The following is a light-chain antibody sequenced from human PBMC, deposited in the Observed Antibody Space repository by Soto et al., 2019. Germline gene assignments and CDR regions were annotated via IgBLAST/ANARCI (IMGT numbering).Light chain of an antibody. Sequence: EIVMTQSPATLSVSPGERATLSCRASQSVNSNLAWYQQKPGQAPRLLISGASTRDTGIPARFSGSGSETDFTLTISSLQSEDFAVYYCQQYNNWWTFGQGTKVEMK. CDR1: QSVNSN. CDR3: QQYNNWWT. CDR2: GAS. V-gene: IGKV3-15*01. J-gene: IGKJ1*01.